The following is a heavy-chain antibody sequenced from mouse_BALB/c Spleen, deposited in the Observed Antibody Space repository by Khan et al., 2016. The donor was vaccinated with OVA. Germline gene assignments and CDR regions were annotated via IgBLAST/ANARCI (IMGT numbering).Heavy chain of an antibody. J-gene: IGHJ2*01. CDR2: IYPGTDNS. V-gene: IGHV1S132*01. Sequence: QVQLQQSGAELVRPGASVKLSCKTSGYIFTSYWIHWVKQRSGQGLEWIARIYPGTDNSYYNEKFKDKATLTADKSSSTAYLQLSSQKSEDADAYFCAREDAWYQFDHWGQGTTLTVSS. CDR1: GYIFTSYW. D-gene: IGHD1-1*02. CDR3: AREDAWYQFDH.